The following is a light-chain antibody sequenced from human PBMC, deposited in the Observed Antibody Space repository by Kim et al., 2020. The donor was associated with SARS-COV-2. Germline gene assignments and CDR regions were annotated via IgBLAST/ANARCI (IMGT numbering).Light chain of an antibody. V-gene: IGLV2-14*03. Sequence: GQSITSSCTGTSSDVGGYDFVSWYQQHPGKAPKLMIYDVSKWPSGVANRFSGSKSGNTASLTISGLQAEDEADYYCSSYTSSSTSVFGTGTKVTVL. J-gene: IGLJ1*01. CDR3: SSYTSSSTSV. CDR1: SSDVGGYDF. CDR2: DVS.